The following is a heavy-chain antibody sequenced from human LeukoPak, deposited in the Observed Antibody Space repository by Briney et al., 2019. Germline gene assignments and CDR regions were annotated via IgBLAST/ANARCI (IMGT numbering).Heavy chain of an antibody. CDR1: GFTFSGYA. Sequence: GGSLRLSCAASGFTFSGYAMTWVRQAPGKGLEWVSSITGSGDYTYYIDSVKGRFTISRDNSKNILYLQMKSLRDEDTALYYCAKDGFYYDGSAHVYYFDYWGQGTLVAVSS. CDR3: AKDGFYYDGSAHVYYFDY. CDR2: ITGSGDYT. V-gene: IGHV3-23*01. D-gene: IGHD3-22*01. J-gene: IGHJ4*02.